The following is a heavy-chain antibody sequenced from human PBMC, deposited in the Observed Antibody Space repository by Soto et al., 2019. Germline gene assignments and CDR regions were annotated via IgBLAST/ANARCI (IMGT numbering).Heavy chain of an antibody. CDR3: ARDRAVSARGSFDY. CDR2: IYHSGST. V-gene: IGHV4-4*01. J-gene: IGHJ4*02. CDR1: GGSVSSTNW. Sequence: QVQLQESGPGLVEPSGTLSLTCAVSGGSVSSTNWWSWVRQPPGKGLEWIGEIYHSGSTYYNPSLKSGVTISVDKSKNQFSLRLSSVAAADTAVYCCARDRAVSARGSFDYWGQGTLVTVSS. D-gene: IGHD6-19*01.